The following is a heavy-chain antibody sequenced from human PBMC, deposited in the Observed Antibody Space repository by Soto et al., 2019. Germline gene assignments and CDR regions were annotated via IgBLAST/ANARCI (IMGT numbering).Heavy chain of an antibody. D-gene: IGHD3-10*01. CDR3: AKNPDGSGSHYSYYYYYMDV. V-gene: IGHV3-23*01. Sequence: PVGSLRLSCAASGFTFSSYAMSWVRQAPGKGLEWVSAISGSGGSTYYADSVKGRFTISRDNSKNTLYLQMNSLRAEDTAVYYCAKNPDGSGSHYSYYYYYMDVWGKGTTVTVS. CDR1: GFTFSSYA. CDR2: ISGSGGST. J-gene: IGHJ6*03.